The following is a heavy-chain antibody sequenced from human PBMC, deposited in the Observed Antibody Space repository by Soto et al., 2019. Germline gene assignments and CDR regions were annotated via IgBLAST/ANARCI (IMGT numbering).Heavy chain of an antibody. Sequence: QVQLQESGPGLVKPSQTLSLICTVSGDSISSGSYYWSWIRQHPGKGLEWIGYIYFRGNTYYIPSLTSRATISVDTSKNQFSLKLTSVIAADPGVYFCARSPWRVARFDYWGQGILVTVSS. J-gene: IGHJ4*02. CDR3: ARSPWRVARFDY. D-gene: IGHD5-12*01. CDR2: IYFRGNT. CDR1: GDSISSGSYY. V-gene: IGHV4-31*03.